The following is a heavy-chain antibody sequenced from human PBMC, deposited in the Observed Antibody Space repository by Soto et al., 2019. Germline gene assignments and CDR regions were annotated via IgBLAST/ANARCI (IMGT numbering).Heavy chain of an antibody. Sequence: QVQLVQSGAEVKKPGASVKVSCKASGYSFSSYGISWLRQAPGQGPEWMGWISGYNGNTNYAQKLQGRVTMTTDTSTSTAYVELRSLRSDDTAVYYCARDRVSSWYYFEYWGQGTLVAVSS. CDR1: GYSFSSYG. CDR2: ISGYNGNT. CDR3: ARDRVSSWYYFEY. V-gene: IGHV1-18*01. J-gene: IGHJ4*02. D-gene: IGHD6-13*01.